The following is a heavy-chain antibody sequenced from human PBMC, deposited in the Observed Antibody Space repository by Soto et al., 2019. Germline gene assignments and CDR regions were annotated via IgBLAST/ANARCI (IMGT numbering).Heavy chain of an antibody. Sequence: EVQLLESGGGLVQPGGSLRLSCAAPGFTFSTSAMTWVRQAPGKGLEWVSTTGLNGRTTYYADSVKGRFTVSRDNSKNTLELQMSSLRAEDTAVYYCATVHGTSRSFDSWGQGTLVTVSS. CDR3: ATVHGTSRSFDS. CDR2: TGLNGRTT. V-gene: IGHV3-23*01. J-gene: IGHJ4*02. CDR1: GFTFSTSA.